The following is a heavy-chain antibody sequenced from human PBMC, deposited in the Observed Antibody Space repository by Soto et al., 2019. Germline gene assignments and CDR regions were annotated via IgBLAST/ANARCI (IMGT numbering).Heavy chain of an antibody. V-gene: IGHV4-34*01. J-gene: IGHJ4*02. Sequence: SETLSLTCAVYGGSFSGYYWSWIRQPPGKGLEWIGEINHSGSTNYNPSLKSRVTISVDTSKNQFSLKPSSVTAADTAVYYCVRVTKWGMVTGIDYWGQGTLVTVSS. CDR2: INHSGST. D-gene: IGHD5-18*01. CDR3: VRVTKWGMVTGIDY. CDR1: GGSFSGYY.